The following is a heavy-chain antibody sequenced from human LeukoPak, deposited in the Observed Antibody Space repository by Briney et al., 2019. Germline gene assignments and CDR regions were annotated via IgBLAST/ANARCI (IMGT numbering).Heavy chain of an antibody. CDR1: GFTFSSYA. CDR3: ARGYCSSTSCHDAGLDY. J-gene: IGHJ4*02. D-gene: IGHD2-2*01. CDR2: ISYDGSNK. V-gene: IGHV3-30-3*01. Sequence: GGSLRLSCAASGFTFSSYAMHWVRQAPGKGLEWVAVISYDGSNKYYADSVKGRFTISRDNSKNTLYLQMNSLRAEDTAVYYCARGYCSSTSCHDAGLDYWGQGTLVTVSS.